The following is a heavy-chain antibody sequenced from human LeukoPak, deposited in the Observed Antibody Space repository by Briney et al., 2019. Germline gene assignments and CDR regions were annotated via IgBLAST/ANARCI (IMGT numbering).Heavy chain of an antibody. J-gene: IGHJ4*02. CDR2: ISGSGGST. D-gene: IGHD3-9*01. CDR1: GFTFSSYA. V-gene: IGHV3-23*01. CDR3: AKLIGWLSNFRLDY. Sequence: GGSLRLSCAAAGFTFSSYAMSWVRQAPGKGLEWVSAISGSGGSTYYADSVKGRFTISRDNSKNTLYLQMNSLRAEDTAVYYCAKLIGWLSNFRLDYWGQGTLVTVSS.